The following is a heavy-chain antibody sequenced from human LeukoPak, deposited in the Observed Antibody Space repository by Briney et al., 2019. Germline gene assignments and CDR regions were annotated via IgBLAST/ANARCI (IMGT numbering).Heavy chain of an antibody. CDR1: GGSISSYY. V-gene: IGHV4-4*07. J-gene: IGHJ4*02. Sequence: PSETLSLTCTVSGGSISSYYWSWIRQPAGKGLEWIGRIYTSGSTNYNPSLKSRVTMSVDTSKNQFSLKLSSVTAADTAVYYCARSSWLVHGSGYYFDYWGQGTLVTVSS. CDR3: ARSSWLVHGSGYYFDY. D-gene: IGHD3-10*01. CDR2: IYTSGST.